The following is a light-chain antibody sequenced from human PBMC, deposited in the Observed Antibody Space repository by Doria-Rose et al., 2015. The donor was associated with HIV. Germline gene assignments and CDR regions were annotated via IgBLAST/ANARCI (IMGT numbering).Light chain of an antibody. CDR2: GAS. CDR3: QQYYTTPMYT. Sequence: TQPPSSLSASVGDRVTITCRASQDISNSLAWYQQIPGKAPKLLVYGASRLETGVPSSFSGSGSGTDYTLTISSLQPEDFATYYCQQYYTTPMYTFGQGNKLEIK. J-gene: IGKJ2*01. CDR1: QDISNS. V-gene: IGKV1-NL1*01.